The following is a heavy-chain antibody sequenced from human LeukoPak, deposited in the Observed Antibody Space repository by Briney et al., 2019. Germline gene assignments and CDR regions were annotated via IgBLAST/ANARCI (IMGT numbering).Heavy chain of an antibody. D-gene: IGHD2-21*02. CDR3: VTDRARLFWYFDL. CDR1: GSTLSDLS. J-gene: IGHJ2*01. V-gene: IGHV1-24*01. Sequence: GASVKVSCKVSGSTLSDLSIHWVRQAPGKGLEYVGGSDPEDGETFHAQNFQGRITMTEDTSIDTAYMELSSLRSEDTDVYYCVTDRARLFWYFDLWGRGTLVTVSS. CDR2: SDPEDGET.